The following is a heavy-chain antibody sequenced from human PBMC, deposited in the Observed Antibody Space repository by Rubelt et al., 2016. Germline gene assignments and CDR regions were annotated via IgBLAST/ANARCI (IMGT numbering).Heavy chain of an antibody. CDR2: IYTSGST. CDR3: ARDHSSGWYLEGFFDY. V-gene: IGHV4-4*07. D-gene: IGHD6-19*01. CDR1: GGSISSYY. J-gene: IGHJ4*02. Sequence: ESGPGLVKPSETLSLTCTVSGGSISSYYWSWIRQPAGKGLEWIGRIYTSGSTNYNPSLKSRVTMSVDTSKKQFSLKLSSVTAADTAVYYCARDHSSGWYLEGFFDYWGQGTLVTVSS.